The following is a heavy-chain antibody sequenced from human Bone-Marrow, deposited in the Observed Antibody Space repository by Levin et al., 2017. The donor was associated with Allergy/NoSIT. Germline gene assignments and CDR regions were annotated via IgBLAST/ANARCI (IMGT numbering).Heavy chain of an antibody. Sequence: SQTLSLTCAVYGVSFNDHYWSWIRQPPGKGLEWIGEINHTGSTKYNPSLKSRVTISIDTSKNHFSLKLRSVTAADTAVYLCARGRTIFGVVAPFDSWGQGTLVTVSS. J-gene: IGHJ4*02. CDR2: INHTGST. CDR3: ARGRTIFGVVAPFDS. D-gene: IGHD3-3*01. CDR1: GVSFNDHY. V-gene: IGHV4-34*01.